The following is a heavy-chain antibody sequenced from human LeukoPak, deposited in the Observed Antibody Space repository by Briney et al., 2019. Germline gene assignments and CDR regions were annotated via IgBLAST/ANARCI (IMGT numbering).Heavy chain of an antibody. Sequence: GASVKVSCKASGYTFTGYYMHWVRQAPGQGLEWMGWINPNSGGTNYAQKFQGRVTMTRDTSISTAYMELSRLRSDDTAVYYCARGVRSGDYPNGGWFDPWGQGTLVTVSS. CDR1: GYTFTGYY. D-gene: IGHD4-17*01. CDR3: ARGVRSGDYPNGGWFDP. V-gene: IGHV1-2*02. CDR2: INPNSGGT. J-gene: IGHJ5*02.